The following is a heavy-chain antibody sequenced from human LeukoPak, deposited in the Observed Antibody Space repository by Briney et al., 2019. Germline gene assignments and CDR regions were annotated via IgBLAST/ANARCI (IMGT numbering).Heavy chain of an antibody. D-gene: IGHD5-12*01. CDR3: ARDERYIVATIIDY. V-gene: IGHV1-18*01. J-gene: IGHJ4*02. Sequence: GASVKVSCKASGYTFTSYGISWVRQAPGQGLEWMGWISAYNGNTNYAQKLQGRVTMTTDTSTSTAYMELRSLRSDDTAVYYCARDERYIVATIIDYWGQGTLVTVSS. CDR1: GYTFTSYG. CDR2: ISAYNGNT.